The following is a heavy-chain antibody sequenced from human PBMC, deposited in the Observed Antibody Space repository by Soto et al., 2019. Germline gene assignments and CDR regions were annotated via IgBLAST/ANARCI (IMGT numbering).Heavy chain of an antibody. CDR2: IIPIFGTA. Sequence: GASVKVSCKASGGTFSSYAISWVRQAPGQGLEWMGGIIPIFGTANYAQKFQGRVTITADESTSTAYMELSSLRSEDTAVYYCSTDRSPGLLGVDPWGQGTLVTVSS. CDR1: GGTFSSYA. J-gene: IGHJ5*02. CDR3: STDRSPGLLGVDP. V-gene: IGHV1-69*13. D-gene: IGHD3-16*02.